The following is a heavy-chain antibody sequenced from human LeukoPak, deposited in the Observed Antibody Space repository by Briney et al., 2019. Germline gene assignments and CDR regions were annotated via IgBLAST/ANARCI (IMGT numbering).Heavy chain of an antibody. CDR3: ARGTVGATGTHFDY. J-gene: IGHJ4*02. V-gene: IGHV4-59*01. D-gene: IGHD1-26*01. Sequence: SETLSLTCRVSSGSIRNYYWSWIRQPPGKGLEWLGYIHDTGSTNYNPSLKSRVTMSVDTSKNQFSLNLRSVTTADTAVYYCARGTVGATGTHFDYWGQGTLVTVSS. CDR1: SGSIRNYY. CDR2: IHDTGST.